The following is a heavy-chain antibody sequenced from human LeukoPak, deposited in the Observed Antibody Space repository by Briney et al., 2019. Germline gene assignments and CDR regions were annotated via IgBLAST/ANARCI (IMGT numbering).Heavy chain of an antibody. V-gene: IGHV3-66*02. CDR1: GFIVSSNY. Sequence: RGSLRLSCATSGFIVSSNYMTWVRQALGKGLEWVSVIYGGGSTYYADSVKGRFIISRDNSKNTLYLQMNSLRAEDTAGYYCARFPDDPESSGYFLDYWGQGTMVTVSS. J-gene: IGHJ4*02. CDR2: IYGGGST. D-gene: IGHD3-22*01. CDR3: ARFPDDPESSGYFLDY.